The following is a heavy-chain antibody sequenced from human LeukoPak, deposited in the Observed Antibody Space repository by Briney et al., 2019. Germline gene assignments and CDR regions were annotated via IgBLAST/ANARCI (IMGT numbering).Heavy chain of an antibody. D-gene: IGHD2-15*01. Sequence: PSQTPSLTCTVSGGSISSGGYYWSWIRQHPGKGLEWIGYIYYSGSTYYNPSLKSRVTISVDTSKNQFSLKLSSVTAADTAVYYCARDCSGGSDLVPVRWFDPWGQGTLVTVSS. V-gene: IGHV4-31*03. CDR1: GGSISSGGYY. CDR2: IYYSGST. CDR3: ARDCSGGSDLVPVRWFDP. J-gene: IGHJ5*02.